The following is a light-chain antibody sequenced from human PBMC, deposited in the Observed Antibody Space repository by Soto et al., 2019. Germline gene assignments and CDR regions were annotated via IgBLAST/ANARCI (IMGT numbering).Light chain of an antibody. CDR2: AAS. V-gene: IGKV1-39*01. Sequence: DIQMTQSPSSLSASVGDRVTITCRASQSISSYLNWYQQKPGKAPKLLIYAASSLQSGVPSRFSGSGSGTDSTLTISSLQPEDFATYYCQQSYSTLLAFGQGTKLEIE. CDR1: QSISSY. J-gene: IGKJ2*01. CDR3: QQSYSTLLA.